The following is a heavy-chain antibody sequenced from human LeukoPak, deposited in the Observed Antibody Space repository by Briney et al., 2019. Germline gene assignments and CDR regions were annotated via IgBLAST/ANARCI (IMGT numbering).Heavy chain of an antibody. CDR2: ISGSGGST. CDR1: GFTFSSYA. Sequence: GGSLRLSCAASGFTFSSYAMSWVRQAPGKGLEWVSAISGSGGSTYYADSVKGWFTISRDNSKNTLYLQMNSLRAEDTAVYYCAKTGTPRIRWPDAFDIWGQGTMVTVSS. V-gene: IGHV3-23*01. D-gene: IGHD4-23*01. CDR3: AKTGTPRIRWPDAFDI. J-gene: IGHJ3*02.